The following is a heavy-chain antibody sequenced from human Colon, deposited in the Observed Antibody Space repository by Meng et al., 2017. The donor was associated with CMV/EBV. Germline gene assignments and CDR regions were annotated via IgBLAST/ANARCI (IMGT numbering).Heavy chain of an antibody. CDR2: ISGSSTDI. CDR3: SRDPRTLDY. CDR1: GFTFRDYY. V-gene: IGHV3-11*05. Sequence: VSLVESWAAFVKPGGCLSPSWAASGFTFRDYYMSWLRQAPGKGPEWVSYISGSSTDIKYVDSVKGRFTISRDNAKNSLYLQMNSLRADDTAVYYCSRDPRTLDYWGQGTLVTVSS. J-gene: IGHJ4*02.